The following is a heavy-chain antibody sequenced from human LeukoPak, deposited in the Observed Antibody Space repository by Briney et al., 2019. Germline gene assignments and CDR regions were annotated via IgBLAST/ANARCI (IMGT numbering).Heavy chain of an antibody. Sequence: ASVKVSCKVSGYTLTELSMHWVRQAPGKGLEWMGGFDPEDGETIYAQKFQGRVTMTEDTSTDTAYMELSSLRSEDTAVYYCATVSDSGYEPCDFDYWGQGTLVTVSS. V-gene: IGHV1-24*01. CDR1: GYTLTELS. J-gene: IGHJ4*02. CDR3: ATVSDSGYEPCDFDY. CDR2: FDPEDGET. D-gene: IGHD5-12*01.